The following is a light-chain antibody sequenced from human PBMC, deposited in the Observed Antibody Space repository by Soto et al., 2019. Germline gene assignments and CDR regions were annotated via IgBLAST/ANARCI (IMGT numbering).Light chain of an antibody. CDR2: GAS. Sequence: EIVLTQSPGTLSLSPGERSTLSFMSSQIVSNTYLAWYQQKPGQAPRLLIYGASNRATGIPDRFSGSGSGTDFTLTISRLEPEDFAVYYCHHYGGSPITFGQGTRLEI. V-gene: IGKV3-20*01. J-gene: IGKJ5*01. CDR3: HHYGGSPIT. CDR1: QIVSNTY.